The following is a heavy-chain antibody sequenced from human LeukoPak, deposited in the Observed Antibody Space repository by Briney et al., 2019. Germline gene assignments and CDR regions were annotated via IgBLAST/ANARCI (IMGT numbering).Heavy chain of an antibody. CDR1: GYPFTNYR. J-gene: IGHJ5*02. CDR2: IYPGDSDT. V-gene: IGHV5-51*01. D-gene: IGHD2-15*01. CDR3: ALAVPKYFDP. Sequence: GEPLKISCKASGYPFTNYRIGGVPQLPAKGLEWMGIIYPGDSDTRYSPSFQGQVTISADKSINTAYLQWSSLKASDTAMYYCALAVPKYFDPWGQGTLVTVSS.